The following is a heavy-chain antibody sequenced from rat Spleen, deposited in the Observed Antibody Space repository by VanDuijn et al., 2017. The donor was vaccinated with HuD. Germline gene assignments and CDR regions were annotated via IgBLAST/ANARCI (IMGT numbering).Heavy chain of an antibody. Sequence: EVQLQESGPGLVKPSQSLSLTCSVTGHSISSSYRWNWIRKFPGNKLEWMGYINSAGSTNYNPSLKSRISITRDTSKNQFFLQVNSVTTEDTATYYCAKDNGYRGPFDYWGQGVMVTVSS. V-gene: IGHV3-3*01. D-gene: IGHD1-9*01. J-gene: IGHJ2*01. CDR1: GHSISSSYR. CDR2: INSAGST. CDR3: AKDNGYRGPFDY.